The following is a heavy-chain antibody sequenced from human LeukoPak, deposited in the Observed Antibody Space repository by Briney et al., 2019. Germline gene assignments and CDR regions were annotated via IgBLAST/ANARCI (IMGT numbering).Heavy chain of an antibody. CDR3: ARGPYYYDSSGYSSLDY. CDR2: INHSGST. CDR1: GGSFSGYY. D-gene: IGHD3-22*01. V-gene: IGHV4-34*01. Sequence: PSETLSLTCAVYGGSFSGYYWSWIRQPPGKGLEWIGEINHSGSTNYNPSLKSRVTISLNTSKSQFFLKVNSVTAADTAVYYCARGPYYYDSSGYSSLDYWGQGTLVTVSS. J-gene: IGHJ4*02.